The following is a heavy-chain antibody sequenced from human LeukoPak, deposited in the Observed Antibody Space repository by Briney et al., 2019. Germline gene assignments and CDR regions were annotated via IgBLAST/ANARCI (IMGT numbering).Heavy chain of an antibody. CDR3: ARAGILTAFDY. CDR1: GGSISSYY. CDR2: IYYSGST. Sequence: PSETLSLTCTVSGGSISSYYWSWIRQPPGKGLEWIGYIYYSGSTNYNPSLKSRVTISVDTSKNQFSLKLSSVTAVDTAVYYCARAGILTAFDYWGQGTLVTVSS. D-gene: IGHD3-9*01. J-gene: IGHJ4*02. V-gene: IGHV4-59*01.